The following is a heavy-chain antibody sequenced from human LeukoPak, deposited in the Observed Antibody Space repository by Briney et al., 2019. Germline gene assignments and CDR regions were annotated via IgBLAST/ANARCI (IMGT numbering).Heavy chain of an antibody. CDR3: ARGRRDGYNY. J-gene: IGHJ4*02. D-gene: IGHD5-24*01. V-gene: IGHV3-48*03. Sequence: GGSLRLSCAASGFIFSSYEMNWVRQAPGKGLEWVSYISTTGATIYYSDSVRGRFTISRDNARNSLFLQMSSLRAEDTAVYYCARGRRDGYNYWGQGTLVTVSS. CDR1: GFIFSSYE. CDR2: ISTTGATI.